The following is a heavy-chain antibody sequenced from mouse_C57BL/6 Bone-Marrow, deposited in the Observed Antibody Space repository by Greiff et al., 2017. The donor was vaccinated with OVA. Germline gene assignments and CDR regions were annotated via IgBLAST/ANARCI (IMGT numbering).Heavy chain of an antibody. J-gene: IGHJ2*01. CDR2: ISDGGSYT. CDR1: GFTFSSYA. D-gene: IGHD2-5*01. Sequence: DVKLVESGGGLVKPGGSLKLSCAASGFTFSSYAMSWVRQTPEKRLEWVATISDGGSYTYYPDNVKGRFTISRDNAKNNLYLQMSHLKSEDTAMYYCARDLYSNYDFDYWGQGTTLTVSS. CDR3: ARDLYSNYDFDY. V-gene: IGHV5-4*01.